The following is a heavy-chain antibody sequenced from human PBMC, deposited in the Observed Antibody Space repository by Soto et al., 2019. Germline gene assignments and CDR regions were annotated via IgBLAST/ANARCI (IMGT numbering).Heavy chain of an antibody. D-gene: IGHD3-22*01. CDR2: IYYSGST. Sequence: TLSLTCTVSGGSISSGDYYWSWIRQPPGKGLEWIGYIYYSGSTYYNPSLKSRVTISVDTSKNQFSLKLSSVTAADTAVYYCARDNYYYDSSGYQNWFDPWGQGTLVTVSS. CDR1: GGSISSGDYY. J-gene: IGHJ5*02. CDR3: ARDNYYYDSSGYQNWFDP. V-gene: IGHV4-30-4*01.